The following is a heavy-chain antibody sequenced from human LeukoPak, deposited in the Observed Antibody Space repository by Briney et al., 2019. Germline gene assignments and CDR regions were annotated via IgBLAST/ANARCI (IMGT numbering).Heavy chain of an antibody. Sequence: GGSLRLSCAASGFTFSSYSMSWVRQAPGKGLEWVSAISSSGGSTDYTDSVKGRFTISRDNSKNTLYLQMNSLRAEDTAVYYCAKDPYDYVWGSYLAYWGQGTLVTVSS. CDR1: GFTFSSYS. V-gene: IGHV3-23*01. CDR3: AKDPYDYVWGSYLAY. D-gene: IGHD3-16*02. CDR2: ISSSGGST. J-gene: IGHJ4*02.